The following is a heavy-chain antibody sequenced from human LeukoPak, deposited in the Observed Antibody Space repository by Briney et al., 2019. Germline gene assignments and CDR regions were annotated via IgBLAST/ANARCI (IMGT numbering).Heavy chain of an antibody. CDR2: MNPNSGNT. J-gene: IGHJ4*02. D-gene: IGHD5-12*01. CDR3: ARARNQRYSGYDFGY. CDR1: GYTFTSYD. V-gene: IGHV1-8*01. Sequence: ASVKVSCKASGYTFTSYDINWVRQATGQGLEWMGWMNPNSGNTGYAQKFQGRVTMTRNTSISTAYMELSSLRSEDTAVYYFARARNQRYSGYDFGYWGQGTLVTVSS.